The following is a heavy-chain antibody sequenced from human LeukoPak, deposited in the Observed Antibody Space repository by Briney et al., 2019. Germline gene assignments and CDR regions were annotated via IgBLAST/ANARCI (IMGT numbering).Heavy chain of an antibody. CDR3: ARNYDIDYYYYYMDV. CDR1: GGTFSSYA. Sequence: ASVKVSCKASGGTFSSYANSWVRQAPGQGLEWMGVIIHIFGTANYEQKFEGRVTITEDKSTSTDYMQLSSLISDATAEYYCARNYDIDYYYYYMDVGGKGTTVTV. D-gene: IGHD3-22*01. V-gene: IGHV1-69*06. CDR2: IIHIFGTA. J-gene: IGHJ6*03.